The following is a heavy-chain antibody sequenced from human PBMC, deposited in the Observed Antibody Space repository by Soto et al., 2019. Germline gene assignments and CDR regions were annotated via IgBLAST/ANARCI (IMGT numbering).Heavy chain of an antibody. J-gene: IGHJ4*02. Sequence: QVQLVESGGGVVQPGRSLTLSCAASGFTFSSYVIHWVRQTPDKGLEWVAFISRDGSNAYYADSVKGRFTISRDNSKNTLYLEMNILRAADTAVYYCARDDEGGSDCDLGYWGQGTLVTVSS. CDR2: ISRDGSNA. D-gene: IGHD3-10*01. CDR1: GFTFSSYV. CDR3: ARDDEGGSDCDLGY. V-gene: IGHV3-30-3*01.